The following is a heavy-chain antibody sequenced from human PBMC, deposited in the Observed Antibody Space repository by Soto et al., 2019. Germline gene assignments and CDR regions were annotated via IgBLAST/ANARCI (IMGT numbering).Heavy chain of an antibody. D-gene: IGHD6-6*01. Sequence: QVQLVESGGGLVSPGGSLRLSCAASGFTFRDYDMSWIRQAPGKGLECVSCISSSGTVTYYADSVKGRFIISRDNAKKSLYVEMNSLRVEDTAVYYCARKGPSAARPNHWGQGTLVTVSS. J-gene: IGHJ5*02. V-gene: IGHV3-11*01. CDR1: GFTFRDYD. CDR3: ARKGPSAARPNH. CDR2: ISSSGTVT.